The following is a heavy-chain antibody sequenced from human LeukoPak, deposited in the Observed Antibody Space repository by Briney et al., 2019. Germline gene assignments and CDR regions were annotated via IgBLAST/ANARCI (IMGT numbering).Heavy chain of an antibody. V-gene: IGHV3-33*01. CDR1: GFTFSSYG. CDR3: ARPHSTRYCSSTSCSANYFDY. CDR2: TWYDGSNK. J-gene: IGHJ4*02. D-gene: IGHD2-2*01. Sequence: PGGSLRLSCAASGFTFSSYGMHWVRQAPGKGLEWVAVTWYDGSNKYYADSVKGRFTISRDNSKNTLYLQMNSLRAGDTAVYYCARPHSTRYCSSTSCSANYFDYWGQGTLVTVSS.